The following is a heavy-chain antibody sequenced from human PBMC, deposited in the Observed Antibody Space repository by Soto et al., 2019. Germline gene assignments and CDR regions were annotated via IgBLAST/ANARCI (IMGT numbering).Heavy chain of an antibody. J-gene: IGHJ4*02. CDR3: ATAEVDY. Sequence: LRLSCVASGFAFGNSWMHWVRQPPGKGPEWVSRMTSDGRTTQYADSVKGRFTVSRDNAKNTLYLQMNSLRAEDTAVYYCATAEVDYWGPGTLVTVSS. CDR2: MTSDGRTT. V-gene: IGHV3-74*01. CDR1: GFAFGNSW.